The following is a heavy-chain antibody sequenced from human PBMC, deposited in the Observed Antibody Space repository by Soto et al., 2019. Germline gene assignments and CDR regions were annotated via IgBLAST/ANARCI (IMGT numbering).Heavy chain of an antibody. CDR3: ASACGGDCFANDY. J-gene: IGHJ4*02. V-gene: IGHV3-30*03. CDR1: GFNFSYYG. D-gene: IGHD2-21*02. CDR2: VSDDGSKK. Sequence: PGGSLRLSCAASGFNFSYYGMHWVRQAPGKGLEWVAVVSDDGSKKFYADSVEGRFTIHRDNSKKTVSLQMDSLRAEDTGLYYCASACGGDCFANDYWGQGTLVTVSS.